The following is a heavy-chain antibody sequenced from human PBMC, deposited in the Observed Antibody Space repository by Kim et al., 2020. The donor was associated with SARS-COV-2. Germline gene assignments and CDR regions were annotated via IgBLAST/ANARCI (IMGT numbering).Heavy chain of an antibody. D-gene: IGHD3-10*01. CDR3: TAGLWFGEPSPSDY. J-gene: IGHJ4*02. V-gene: IGHV3-15*01. Sequence: APGEGRFTISRDDAKNTLYLQMNGLKTEDTAVYYCTAGLWFGEPSPSDYWGQGTLVTVSS.